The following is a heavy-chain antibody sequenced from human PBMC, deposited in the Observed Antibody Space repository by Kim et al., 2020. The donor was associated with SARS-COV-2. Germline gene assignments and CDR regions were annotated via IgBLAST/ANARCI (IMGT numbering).Heavy chain of an antibody. CDR3: ARGGNTYYYGSGGYDYFDY. V-gene: IGHV1-46*01. CDR1: GYTFTSHY. J-gene: IGHJ4*01. CDR2: MNPSGGNT. Sequence: ASVKVSCKASGYTFTSHYIHWVRQAPGQGLEWIGMMNPSGGNTNFAQNFQGRVTMTRDTSTSTVYMELRSLSSKDTALYYCARGGNTYYYGSGGYDYFDY. D-gene: IGHD3-10*01.